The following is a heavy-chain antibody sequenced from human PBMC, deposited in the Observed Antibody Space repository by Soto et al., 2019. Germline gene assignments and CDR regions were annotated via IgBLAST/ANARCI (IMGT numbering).Heavy chain of an antibody. Sequence: QVQLMQSGAEVKKPGAPVKVSCKASGDTFTDYYIHWVRQAPGQGLEWMGTVNPSGGHTTYAQHLLGRVTMTRDTSTSTLYMELTSLTSDDTAIYYCARGGHVVVVTAALDYWGQGTLVTVSS. J-gene: IGHJ4*02. CDR3: ARGGHVVVVTAALDY. V-gene: IGHV1-46*04. D-gene: IGHD2-21*02. CDR1: GDTFTDYY. CDR2: VNPSGGHT.